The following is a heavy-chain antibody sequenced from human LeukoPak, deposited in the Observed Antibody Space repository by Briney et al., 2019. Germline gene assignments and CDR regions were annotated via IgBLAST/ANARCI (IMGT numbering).Heavy chain of an antibody. J-gene: IGHJ4*02. D-gene: IGHD2-2*01. Sequence: GGSLRLSCAASGFTFSSYAMSWVRQAPGKGLEWFSAISGSGGSTCYADSVKGRFTISRDNSKDTLYLQMNSLRAEDTAVYYCAKEGSMGPYYFDYWGQGTLVTVSS. CDR2: ISGSGGST. CDR1: GFTFSSYA. V-gene: IGHV3-23*01. CDR3: AKEGSMGPYYFDY.